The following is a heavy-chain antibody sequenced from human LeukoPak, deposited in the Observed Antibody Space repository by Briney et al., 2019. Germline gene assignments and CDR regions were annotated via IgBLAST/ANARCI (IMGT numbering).Heavy chain of an antibody. CDR1: GGSISSGSYY. D-gene: IGHD3-22*01. Sequence: PSETLSLTCTVSGGSISSGSYYWSWIRQPAGKGLEWIGRIYTSGSTNYNPSLKSRVTISVDTSKNQFSLKLSSVIAADTAVYYCAPYYYDSSGYYPHAYFDYWGQGTLVTVSS. CDR3: APYYYDSSGYYPHAYFDY. CDR2: IYTSGST. J-gene: IGHJ4*02. V-gene: IGHV4-61*02.